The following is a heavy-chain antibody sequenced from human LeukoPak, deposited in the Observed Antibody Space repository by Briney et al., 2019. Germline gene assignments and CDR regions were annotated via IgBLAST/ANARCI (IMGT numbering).Heavy chain of an antibody. J-gene: IGHJ4*02. D-gene: IGHD3-16*01. CDR3: ARGLYYDYVWGSYYVSYFDY. V-gene: IGHV4-34*01. CDR1: GVSFSGYY. CDR2: INHSGST. Sequence: SETVSLTCAVYGVSFSGYYWSWTRQPPGKGLEWIGEINHSGSTNYNPSLKSRVTITVDTSKNQFSLKLSSVTAADTAVYYCARGLYYDYVWGSYYVSYFDYWGEGTLVTVSS.